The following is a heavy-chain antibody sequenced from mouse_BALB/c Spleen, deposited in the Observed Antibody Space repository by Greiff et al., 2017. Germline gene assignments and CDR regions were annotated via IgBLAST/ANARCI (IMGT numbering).Heavy chain of an antibody. CDR2: INPGSGDT. CDR1: GFNFNDYS. J-gene: IGHJ4*01. Sequence: EVQLQESGAELVRPGASVKLSCTASGFNFNDYSMHWVKQRPEQGLEWIGCINPGSGDTKYDPKFQGKATLTADTSSNTAYLQLSSLTSEDAAVYYCKSVESSEDMDYWGQGTSVTVSS. D-gene: IGHD3-2*01. V-gene: IGHV14-4*02. CDR3: KSVESSEDMDY.